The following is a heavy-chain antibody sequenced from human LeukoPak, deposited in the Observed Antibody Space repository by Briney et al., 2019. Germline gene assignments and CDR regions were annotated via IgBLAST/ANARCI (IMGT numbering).Heavy chain of an antibody. V-gene: IGHV1-8*01. CDR1: GYTFTSYD. J-gene: IGHJ5*02. D-gene: IGHD2-2*01. Sequence: GASVTVSCTASGYTFTSYDINWVRQATGQGLEWMGWMNPNSGNTGYVQKFQGRVTMTRNTSISTAYLELSSLRSEDTAVYYCARDTGENIVVVPAGGENYNWFDPWGQGTLVTVSS. CDR3: ARDTGENIVVVPAGGENYNWFDP. CDR2: MNPNSGNT.